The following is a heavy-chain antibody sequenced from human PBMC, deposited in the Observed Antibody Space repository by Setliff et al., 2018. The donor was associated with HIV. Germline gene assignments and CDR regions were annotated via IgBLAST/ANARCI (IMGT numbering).Heavy chain of an antibody. Sequence: GGSLRLSCAASGFTFSSYEMNWVRQAPGKGLEWVSYISSSGSLIYYADSVKGRFTISRDNAKNSLYLQMNSLRAEDTALYYCARDQDTADDAFDIWGQGTMVTVSS. D-gene: IGHD5-18*01. V-gene: IGHV3-48*03. CDR1: GFTFSSYE. CDR3: ARDQDTADDAFDI. CDR2: ISSSGSLI. J-gene: IGHJ3*02.